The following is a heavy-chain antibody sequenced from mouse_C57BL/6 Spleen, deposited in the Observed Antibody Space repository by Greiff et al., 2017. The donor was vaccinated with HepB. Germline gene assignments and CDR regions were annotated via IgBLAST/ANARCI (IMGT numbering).Heavy chain of an antibody. CDR1: GYTFTSYW. D-gene: IGHD1-2*01. Sequence: QLQQPGAELVKPGASVKMSCKASGYTFTSYWITWVKQRPGQGLEWIGDIYPGSGSTNYNEKFKSKATLTVDTSSSTAYMQLSSLTSEDSAVYYCARSGVRPFYAMDYWGQGTSVTVSS. CDR3: ARSGVRPFYAMDY. V-gene: IGHV1-55*01. CDR2: IYPGSGST. J-gene: IGHJ4*01.